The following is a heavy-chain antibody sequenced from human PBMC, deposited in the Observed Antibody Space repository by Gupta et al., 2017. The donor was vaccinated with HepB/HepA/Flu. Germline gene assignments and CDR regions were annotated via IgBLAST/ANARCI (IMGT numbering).Heavy chain of an antibody. V-gene: IGHV1-18*01. J-gene: IGHJ5*02. CDR2: ISAYKSNT. CDR3: AGGPGRLSNWFDH. D-gene: IGHD1-26*01. CDR1: DYTFTSYG. Sequence: QVPLVQSAAEMQTPGSAVKGASKAADYTFTSYGLSWVRQAPGKGLEWMGCISAYKSNTNYAPKMQGGATTAADTNTRIAHMERRSPGADAAADYYSAGGPGRLSNWFDHWGQGTLVTVSS.